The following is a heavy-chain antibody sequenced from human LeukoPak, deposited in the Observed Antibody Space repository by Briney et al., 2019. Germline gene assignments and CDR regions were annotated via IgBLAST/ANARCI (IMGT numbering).Heavy chain of an antibody. D-gene: IGHD3-22*01. Sequence: GGSLRLSCAASGFTFSTYPMSWVRQAPGKGLGWVSAISGSGGSTSYADSVKGRVTISRDNSKKTLYLKMNSLRVEDTAVYYCAKSQEDDSSGYYYSNFDYWGQGTLVTVSS. V-gene: IGHV3-23*01. CDR3: AKSQEDDSSGYYYSNFDY. CDR1: GFTFSTYP. J-gene: IGHJ4*02. CDR2: ISGSGGST.